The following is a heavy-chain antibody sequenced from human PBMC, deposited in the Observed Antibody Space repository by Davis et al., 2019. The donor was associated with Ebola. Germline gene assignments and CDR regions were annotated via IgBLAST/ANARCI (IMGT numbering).Heavy chain of an antibody. V-gene: IGHV4-31*03. Sequence: MPSETLSLTCTVSGGSISRGRYYCSSIRKHPGTGLEWIGYIYYSGSTYYNPSLKSRVTISVDTSKNQFSLKLSSVTAADTAVYYCARLVAATYRLDYWGQGTLVTVSS. D-gene: IGHD2-15*01. CDR2: IYYSGST. J-gene: IGHJ4*02. CDR3: ARLVAATYRLDY. CDR1: GGSISRGRYY.